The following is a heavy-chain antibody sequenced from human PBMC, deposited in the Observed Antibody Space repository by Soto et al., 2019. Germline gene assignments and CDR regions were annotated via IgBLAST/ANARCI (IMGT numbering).Heavy chain of an antibody. V-gene: IGHV4-34*01. J-gene: IGHJ3*02. Sequence: QVQLQQWGAGLLKPSETLSLTCAVYGWSFSGYYWSWIRQPPGKGLEWIGELNHSGSTNYNPSLKSRVTISVETSKNQCALRLSSVNAADRAVYYCARASAIVVVVAAPGRAFDIWGQGTMVTVSS. CDR2: LNHSGST. D-gene: IGHD2-15*01. CDR3: ARASAIVVVVAAPGRAFDI. CDR1: GWSFSGYY.